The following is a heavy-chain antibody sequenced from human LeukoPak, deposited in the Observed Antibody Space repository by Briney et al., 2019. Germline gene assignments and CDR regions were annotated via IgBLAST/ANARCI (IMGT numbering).Heavy chain of an antibody. J-gene: IGHJ4*02. CDR1: GFTLSSYG. D-gene: IGHD3-10*01. Sequence: PGGSLRLSCAASGFTLSSYGMHWVRQAPGKGLEWVAFIRYDGSNKYYADSVKGRFTISRDNSKNTLYLQMNSLRAEDTAVYYCAKDIKYYFDYWGQGTLVTVSS. CDR2: IRYDGSNK. CDR3: AKDIKYYFDY. V-gene: IGHV3-30*02.